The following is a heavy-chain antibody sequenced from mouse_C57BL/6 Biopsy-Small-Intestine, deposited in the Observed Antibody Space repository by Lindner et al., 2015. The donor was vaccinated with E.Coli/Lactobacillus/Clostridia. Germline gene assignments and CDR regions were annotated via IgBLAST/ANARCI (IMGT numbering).Heavy chain of an antibody. J-gene: IGHJ4*01. CDR3: AVYDGYYYGAMDY. V-gene: IGHV1-54*01. CDR1: GYAFTNYL. D-gene: IGHD2-3*01. CDR2: INPGNGGT. Sequence: VQLQESGAELVRPGTSVKVSCKASGYAFTNYLIEWVKQRPGQGLEWIGVINPGNGGTNYNEKFKGKATLTADKSSSTAYMQLSSLTSEDSAVYFCAVYDGYYYGAMDYWGQGTSVTVSS.